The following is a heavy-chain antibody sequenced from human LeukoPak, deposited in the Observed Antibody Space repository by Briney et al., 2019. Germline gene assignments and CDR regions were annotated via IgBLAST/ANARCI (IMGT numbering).Heavy chain of an antibody. Sequence: SETLSFTCTVSGGSISSGGYYWSWIRQHPGKGLEWIGYIYYSGSTYYNPSLKSRVTISVDTSKNQFSLKLSSVTAADTAVYYCAREAASGYPDYWGQGTLVTVSS. V-gene: IGHV4-31*03. D-gene: IGHD5-12*01. J-gene: IGHJ4*02. CDR1: GGSISSGGYY. CDR3: AREAASGYPDY. CDR2: IYYSGST.